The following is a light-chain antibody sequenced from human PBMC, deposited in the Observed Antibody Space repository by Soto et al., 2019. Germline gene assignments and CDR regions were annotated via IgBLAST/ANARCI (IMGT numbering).Light chain of an antibody. Sequence: QSALTQPPSASGSPGQSVTISCTGTSSDVGGYNYVSWYQQHPGKAPKLVIYEVTKRPSGVPDRFSGSKSGNTASLTVSGLQAEDEADYYCVSYTTSASYVFGTGTQLTVL. CDR2: EVT. CDR1: SSDVGGYNY. CDR3: VSYTTSASYV. V-gene: IGLV2-8*01. J-gene: IGLJ1*01.